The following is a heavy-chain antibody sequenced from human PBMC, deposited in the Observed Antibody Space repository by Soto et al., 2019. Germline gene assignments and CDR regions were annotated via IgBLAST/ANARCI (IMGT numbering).Heavy chain of an antibody. V-gene: IGHV4-34*01. D-gene: IGHD6-19*01. CDR1: GGSFSGYY. Sequence: ASETLSLTCAVYGGSFSGYYWSWIRQPPGKGLEWIGEINHSGSTNYNPSLKSRVTISVDTSKNQFSLKLSSVTAADTAVYYCARGLGSGWYGDPVGFSYWGQGTLVTVSS. CDR3: ARGLGSGWYGDPVGFSY. J-gene: IGHJ4*02. CDR2: INHSGST.